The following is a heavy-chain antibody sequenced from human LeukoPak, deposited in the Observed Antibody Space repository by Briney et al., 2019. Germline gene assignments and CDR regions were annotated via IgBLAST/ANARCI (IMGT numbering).Heavy chain of an antibody. D-gene: IGHD3-10*01. V-gene: IGHV3-53*04. CDR2: IYSGGST. CDR3: ARGGAKSTMVRGVIAGMDV. J-gene: IGHJ6*02. Sequence: GGSLRLSCAASGFTVSSNYMSWVRQAPGKGLEWVSVIYSGGSTYYADSVKGRFTISRHNSKNTLYLQMNSLRDEDTAVYYCARGGAKSTMVRGVIAGMDVWGQGTTVTVSS. CDR1: GFTVSSNY.